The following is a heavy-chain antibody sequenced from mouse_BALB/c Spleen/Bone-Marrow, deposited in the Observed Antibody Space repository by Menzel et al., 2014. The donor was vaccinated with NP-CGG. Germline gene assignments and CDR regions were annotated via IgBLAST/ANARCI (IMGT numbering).Heavy chain of an antibody. CDR3: ASYRYAWYFDV. V-gene: IGHV14-3*02. J-gene: IGHJ1*01. CDR1: GFNIKDTY. D-gene: IGHD2-14*01. CDR2: IDPANGNT. Sequence: EVQGVESGAELVKPGAPVKLSCTASGFNIKDTYMHWVKQRPEQGLEWIGRIDPANGNTKYDPKFQGKATITADTSSNTAYLQLSSLTSEDTAVYYCASYRYAWYFDVWGAGTTVTVSS.